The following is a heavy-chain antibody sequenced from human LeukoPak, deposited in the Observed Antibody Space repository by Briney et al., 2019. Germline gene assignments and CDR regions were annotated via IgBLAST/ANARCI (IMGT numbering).Heavy chain of an antibody. CDR1: GGTFSSYA. CDR2: IIPIFGTA. CDR3: ARDFGYCSGGSCYDHFSSPFDY. V-gene: IGHV1-69*13. D-gene: IGHD2-15*01. J-gene: IGHJ4*02. Sequence: LVKVSCKASGGTFSSYAISWVRQAPGQGLEWMGGIIPIFGTANYAQKFQGRVTITADESTSTAYMELSSLRSEDTAVYYCARDFGYCSGGSCYDHFSSPFDYWGQGTLVTVSS.